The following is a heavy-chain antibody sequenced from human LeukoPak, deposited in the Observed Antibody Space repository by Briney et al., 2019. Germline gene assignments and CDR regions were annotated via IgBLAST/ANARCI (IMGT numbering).Heavy chain of an antibody. CDR2: MNPNSGNT. Sequence: ALVKVSCKASGYTFTSYDINWVRQATGQGLEWMGWMNPNSGNTGYAQKFQGRVTMTRNTSISTAYMELSSLRSEDTAVYYCARGADCSSTSCPWYYYYYMDVWGKGTTVTVSS. CDR3: ARGADCSSTSCPWYYYYYMDV. J-gene: IGHJ6*03. V-gene: IGHV1-8*01. CDR1: GYTFTSYD. D-gene: IGHD2-2*01.